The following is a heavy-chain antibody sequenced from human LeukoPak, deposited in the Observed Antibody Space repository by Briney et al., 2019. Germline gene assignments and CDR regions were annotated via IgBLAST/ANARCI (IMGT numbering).Heavy chain of an antibody. V-gene: IGHV1-46*02. CDR2: INPSGGGT. D-gene: IGHD6-19*01. J-gene: IGHJ4*02. Sequence: AASVKVSCKASGYTFNNYYMYWVRQAPGQGLEWMGMINPSGGGTSYAQKFQGRVTMTRDTSTRTVYMEVSSLKPKDTAVYYCARQGAYSSAIGMGYWGQGTLVTVSS. CDR3: ARQGAYSSAIGMGY. CDR1: GYTFNNYY.